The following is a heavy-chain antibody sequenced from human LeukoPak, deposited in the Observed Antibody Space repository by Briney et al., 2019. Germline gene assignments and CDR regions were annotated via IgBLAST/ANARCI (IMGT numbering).Heavy chain of an antibody. Sequence: SETLSLTCAVYGGSFSGYYWRWIRQPPGKGLEWIGEINHSGSTNYNPSLKSRVTISVDTSKNQFSLKLSSVTAADTAVYYCARSPGVVTAIQVGYFQHWGQGTLVTVSS. D-gene: IGHD2-21*02. J-gene: IGHJ1*01. CDR3: ARSPGVVTAIQVGYFQH. CDR2: INHSGST. CDR1: GGSFSGYY. V-gene: IGHV4-34*01.